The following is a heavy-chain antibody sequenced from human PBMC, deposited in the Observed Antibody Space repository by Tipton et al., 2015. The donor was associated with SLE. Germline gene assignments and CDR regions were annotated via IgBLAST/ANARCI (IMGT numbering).Heavy chain of an antibody. CDR3: ARGGRGAAASDYFDY. CDR2: INHSGST. V-gene: IGHV4-34*01. CDR1: GGSFSGYY. D-gene: IGHD6-13*01. J-gene: IGHJ4*02. Sequence: TLSLTCAVYGGSFSGYYWSWIRQPPGKGLEWIGEINHSGSTNYNPSLKSRVTISVDKSRNQFSLKLSSVTAADTAVYYCARGGRGAAASDYFDYWGQGTLVTVPS.